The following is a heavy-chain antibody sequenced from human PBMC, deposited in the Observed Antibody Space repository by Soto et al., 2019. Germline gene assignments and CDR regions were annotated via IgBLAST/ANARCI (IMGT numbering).Heavy chain of an antibody. D-gene: IGHD1-26*01. J-gene: IGHJ3*01. CDR1: GFTFSDTL. Sequence: QVQLVQSGAELKKPGASVNISCQAAGFTFSDTLINWVRQGPGQRLEWMGWINPANGNTRYSESFQGRVTIYSLTSASTAYVALSDLTAADADVYYCESDIVSVGPRAWDAFDVWGQGTMITVSS. CDR3: ESDIVSVGPRAWDAFDV. V-gene: IGHV1-3*01. CDR2: INPANGNT.